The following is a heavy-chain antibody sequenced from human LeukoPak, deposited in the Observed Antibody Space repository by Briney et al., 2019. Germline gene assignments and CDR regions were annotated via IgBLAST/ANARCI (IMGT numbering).Heavy chain of an antibody. V-gene: IGHV3-21*04. D-gene: IGHD6-13*01. J-gene: IGHJ4*02. CDR1: GFTFSSYS. CDR3: AGAAAGGY. Sequence: PGGSLRLSCAASGFTFSSYSMNWVRQAPGKGLEWVSSISSSSSYIYYADSVKGRFTISRDNSKNTLYLQMNSLRAEDTAVYYCAGAAAGGYWGQGTLVTVSS. CDR2: ISSSSSYI.